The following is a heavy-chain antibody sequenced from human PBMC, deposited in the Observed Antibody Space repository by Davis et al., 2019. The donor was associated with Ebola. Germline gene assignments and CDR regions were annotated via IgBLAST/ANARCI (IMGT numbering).Heavy chain of an antibody. V-gene: IGHV4-4*02. Sequence: SETLSLTCTVSVGSISTGNWWNWVRQSPGKGLEWIGEIYDSGSTNYNPSLKSRVTISVDTSKNQFSLKLSSVTAADTAVYYCARLVVPAAIGWGWFDPWGQGTLVTVSS. CDR3: ARLVVPAAIGWGWFDP. J-gene: IGHJ5*02. CDR1: VGSISTGNW. D-gene: IGHD2-2*02. CDR2: IYDSGST.